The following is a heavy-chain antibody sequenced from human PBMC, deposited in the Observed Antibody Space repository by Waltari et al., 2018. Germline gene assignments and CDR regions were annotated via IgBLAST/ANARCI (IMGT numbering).Heavy chain of an antibody. V-gene: IGHV4-39*01. J-gene: IGHJ4*02. CDR1: GDSISGSNYY. CDR2: ISYSWTT. D-gene: IGHD6-19*01. Sequence: QLQLQESGPGLVKPSETLSLTCTVSGDSISGSNYYWGWIRQPPGQGLEWIGGISYSWTTDCNPSLKSRVTMSVDTSKNQFSLNLSSVTAADTAVFYCVRPGSSVGWYYFDYWGQGTLVTVSS. CDR3: VRPGSSVGWYYFDY.